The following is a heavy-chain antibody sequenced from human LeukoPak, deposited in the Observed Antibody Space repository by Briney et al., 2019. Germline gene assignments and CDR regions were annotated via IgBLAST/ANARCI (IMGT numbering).Heavy chain of an antibody. J-gene: IGHJ4*02. Sequence: PGGSLRLSCAASGFTFSSYGMHWVRQAPGKGLEWVAFIRYDGSNKYYADSVKGRFTISRDNSKNTLYLQMNSLRAEDTAVYYCAKIWESYSEYYFDYWGQGTLVTVSS. CDR1: GFTFSSYG. V-gene: IGHV3-30*02. CDR2: IRYDGSNK. CDR3: AKIWESYSEYYFDY. D-gene: IGHD1-26*01.